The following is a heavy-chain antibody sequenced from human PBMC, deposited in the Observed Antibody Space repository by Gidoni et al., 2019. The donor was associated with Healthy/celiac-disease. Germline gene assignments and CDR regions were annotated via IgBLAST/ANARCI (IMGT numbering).Heavy chain of an antibody. V-gene: IGHV3-23*01. J-gene: IGHJ6*02. Sequence: EVQLLESWGGLVQPGGSLRLACAASGFTFSSYAMSWVRQSPGQGLEWVSAISGSGGSTYYADSVKGRFTISRDNSKNTLYLQMNSLRAEDTAVYYCAPKLERVDYYYYGMDVWGQGTTVTVSS. D-gene: IGHD1-1*01. CDR2: ISGSGGST. CDR3: APKLERVDYYYYGMDV. CDR1: GFTFSSYA.